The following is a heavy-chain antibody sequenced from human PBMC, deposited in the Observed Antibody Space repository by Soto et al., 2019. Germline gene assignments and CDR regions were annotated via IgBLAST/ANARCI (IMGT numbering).Heavy chain of an antibody. V-gene: IGHV1-2*02. CDR3: ARGGGRGYNELDP. CDR1: GYTFTAYY. J-gene: IGHJ5*02. Sequence: GASVKVSCKASGYTFTAYYMHWVRQVPGQGLEWMGWINPNSGGTYHAQNFQGRVTMTRDTSTTTAYMELASLRSDDTAVYYCARGGGRGYNELDPWGHGTLVTVSS. D-gene: IGHD5-12*01. CDR2: INPNSGGT.